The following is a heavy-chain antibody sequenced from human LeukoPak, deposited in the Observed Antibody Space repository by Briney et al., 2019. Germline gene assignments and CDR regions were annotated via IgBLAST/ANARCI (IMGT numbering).Heavy chain of an antibody. Sequence: SETLSLTCTVSGGSISSYYWSWIRQPPGKGLEWIGYIYYSGSTNYNPSLKSRVTMSVDTSKNQFSLNLSSVTAADTAVYYCARGIAVAAPFDYWGQGTLVTVSS. CDR1: GGSISSYY. CDR3: ARGIAVAAPFDY. V-gene: IGHV4-59*01. CDR2: IYYSGST. J-gene: IGHJ4*02. D-gene: IGHD6-19*01.